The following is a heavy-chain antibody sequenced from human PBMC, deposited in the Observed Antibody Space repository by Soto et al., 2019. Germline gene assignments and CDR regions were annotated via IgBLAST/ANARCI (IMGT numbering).Heavy chain of an antibody. CDR1: GFTFSSYA. D-gene: IGHD6-25*01. CDR3: AKFFVETGGSSGWPWSFHF. Sequence: EVQLLEYGGGLVQPGGSLRLSCAASGFTFSSYAMSWVRQAPGKGLEWVSAISGTGGTTYYADSVKGRFTISRDNSRNTLHLQMNSLRAEDTAVYYCAKFFVETGGSSGWPWSFHFCGQGTLVTVSS. J-gene: IGHJ4*02. CDR2: ISGTGGTT. V-gene: IGHV3-23*01.